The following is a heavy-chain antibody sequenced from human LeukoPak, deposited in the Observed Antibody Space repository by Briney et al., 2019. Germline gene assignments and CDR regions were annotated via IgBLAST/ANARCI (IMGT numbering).Heavy chain of an antibody. V-gene: IGHV3-48*04. Sequence: GGSLRLSCAASGFTFSSYSMNWVRQAPGKGLEWVSYISSSSSTRYYADSVKGRFTISRDNTKNSLYLQMNSLRAEDTAVYFCAREEVERRLTGTVYYMDVWGKGTTVTVSS. D-gene: IGHD1-20*01. CDR1: GFTFSSYS. CDR2: ISSSSSTR. CDR3: AREEVERRLTGTVYYMDV. J-gene: IGHJ6*03.